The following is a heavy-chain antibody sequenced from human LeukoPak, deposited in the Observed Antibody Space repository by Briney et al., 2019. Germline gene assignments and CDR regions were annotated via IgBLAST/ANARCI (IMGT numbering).Heavy chain of an antibody. CDR3: ARGDGSWSRNWYFDL. CDR2: IYYSGST. D-gene: IGHD6-13*01. V-gene: IGHV4-59*01. CDR1: GGSISSYY. Sequence: SETLSLTCTVSGGSISSYYWSWIRQPPGKGLEWIGYIYYSGSTNYNPSLKSRVTISVDTSKNQFSLKLSSVTAADTAVYYCARGDGSWSRNWYFDLWGRGTLVTVSS. J-gene: IGHJ2*01.